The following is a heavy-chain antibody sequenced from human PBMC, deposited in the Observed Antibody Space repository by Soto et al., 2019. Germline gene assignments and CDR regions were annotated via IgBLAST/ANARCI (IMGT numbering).Heavy chain of an antibody. J-gene: IGHJ6*02. CDR3: AREGCSSTSRLCGMDV. CDR2: IIPIFGTA. Sequence: SVKVSCKASGGTFSSYAISWVRQAPGQGLEWMGGIIPIFGTANYAQKFQGRVTITADESTSTAYMELSSLRPEDTAVYYCAREGCSSTSRLCGMDVWGQGTTVTVSS. V-gene: IGHV1-69*13. D-gene: IGHD2-2*01. CDR1: GGTFSSYA.